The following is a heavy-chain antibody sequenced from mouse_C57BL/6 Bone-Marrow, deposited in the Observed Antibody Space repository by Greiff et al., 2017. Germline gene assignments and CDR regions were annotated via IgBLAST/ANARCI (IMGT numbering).Heavy chain of an antibody. CDR2: IYPSDSET. CDR1: GYTFTSYW. D-gene: IGHD2-2*01. J-gene: IGHJ1*03. V-gene: IGHV1-61*01. CDR3: TRQGSAVNGYFDV. Sequence: QVQLQQPGAELVRPGSSVKLSCKASGYTFTSYWMDWVKQRPGQGLEWIGNIYPSDSETHYNQKFKGTVTLTGDKTSSTAYMQISSLTSEDSAVYYCTRQGSAVNGYFDVWGTGTTVTVSS.